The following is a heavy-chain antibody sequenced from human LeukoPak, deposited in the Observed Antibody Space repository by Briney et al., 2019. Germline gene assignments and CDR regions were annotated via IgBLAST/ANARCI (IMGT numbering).Heavy chain of an antibody. J-gene: IGHJ4*02. CDR1: GGSISSGDYY. CDR2: IYYSGST. D-gene: IGHD3-9*01. V-gene: IGHV4-30-4*08. Sequence: PSETLSLTCTVSGGSISSGDYYWSWIRQPPGKGLEWIGYIYYSGSTYYNPSLKSRVTISVDTSKNQFSLKLSSVTAADTAVYYCASINYDILTGNQTGNFDYWGQGTLVTVSS. CDR3: ASINYDILTGNQTGNFDY.